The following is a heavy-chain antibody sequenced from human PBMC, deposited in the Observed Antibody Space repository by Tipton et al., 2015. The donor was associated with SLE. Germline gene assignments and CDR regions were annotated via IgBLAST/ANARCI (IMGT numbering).Heavy chain of an antibody. CDR1: TGSFSGYY. Sequence: TLSLTCTVYTGSFSGYYWSWIRQPPGNGLEWIGEINHSGSTNYNPSLKSRVTIPVDTSKNQFSLKLSSVTAADTAVYYCARGSYSSSESYYHYYMDVWGKGTTVTVSS. V-gene: IGHV4-34*01. CDR2: INHSGST. CDR3: ARGSYSSSESYYHYYMDV. J-gene: IGHJ6*03. D-gene: IGHD6-6*01.